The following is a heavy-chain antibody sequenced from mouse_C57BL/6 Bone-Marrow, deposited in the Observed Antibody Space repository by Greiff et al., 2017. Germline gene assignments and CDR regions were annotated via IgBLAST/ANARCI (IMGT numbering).Heavy chain of an antibody. CDR1: GFNIKDDY. V-gene: IGHV14-4*01. Sequence: VQLKESGAELVRPGASVKLSCTASGFNIKDDYMHWVKQRPEQGLEWIGWIDPENGDTEYASKFQGKATITADTSSNTAYLQLSSLTSEDTAVYYCTTGYYGSSYVAYWGQGTLVTVSA. D-gene: IGHD1-1*01. J-gene: IGHJ3*01. CDR2: IDPENGDT. CDR3: TTGYYGSSYVAY.